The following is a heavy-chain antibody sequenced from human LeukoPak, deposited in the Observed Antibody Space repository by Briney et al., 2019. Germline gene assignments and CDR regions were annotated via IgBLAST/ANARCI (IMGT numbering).Heavy chain of an antibody. CDR1: GGSFSGYY. CDR2: INHSGST. CDR3: ARTHIYDFWSGYPPHFDY. V-gene: IGHV4-34*01. Sequence: SETLSLTCAVYGGSFSGYYWSWIRQPPGKGLEWIGEINHSGSTNYNPSLKSRVTISVDMSKNQFSLKLSSVTAADTAVYYCARTHIYDFWSGYPPHFDYWGQGTLVTVSS. D-gene: IGHD3-3*01. J-gene: IGHJ4*02.